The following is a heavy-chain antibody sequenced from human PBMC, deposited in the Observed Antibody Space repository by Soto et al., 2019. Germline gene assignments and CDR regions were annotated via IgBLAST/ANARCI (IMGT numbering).Heavy chain of an antibody. V-gene: IGHV2-5*02. CDR3: AHQQGGGASAGINWFDP. CDR1: GFSLSNSGVG. CDR2: IYWDDDK. J-gene: IGHJ5*02. D-gene: IGHD6-13*01. Sequence: SGPTLVKPTQTLTLTCTFSGFSLSNSGVGVGWIRQPPGKALEWLALIYWDDDKSYSPSLKSRLTITKDTCKNQVVLTMTNMDPVDTATYYCAHQQGGGASAGINWFDPWGQGTLVTVSS.